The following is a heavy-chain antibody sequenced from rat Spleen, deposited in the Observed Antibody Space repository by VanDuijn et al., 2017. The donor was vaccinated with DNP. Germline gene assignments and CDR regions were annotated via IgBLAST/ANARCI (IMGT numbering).Heavy chain of an antibody. J-gene: IGHJ2*01. D-gene: IGHD1-6*01. CDR1: GFTFNDYY. V-gene: IGHV5-20*01. Sequence: EVQLVESGGGLVQPGRSLKLSCAASGFTFNDYYMAWVRQAPKKGLEWVATISYDGSSTYYRDSVKGRFTISRDNAKSTLYLQMDSLRSEDTATYYCTTEDVYYGFDYWGQGVMVTVSS. CDR2: ISYDGSST. CDR3: TTEDVYYGFDY.